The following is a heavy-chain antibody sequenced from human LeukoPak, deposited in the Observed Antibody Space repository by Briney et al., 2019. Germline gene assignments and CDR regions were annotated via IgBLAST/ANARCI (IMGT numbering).Heavy chain of an antibody. CDR1: GYTFTSYV. V-gene: IGHV1-18*01. CDR3: ARDRAWYCSGGSCYSDSFDY. D-gene: IGHD2-15*01. J-gene: IGHJ4*02. Sequence: GASVKVSCKASGYTFTSYVISWVRQAPGQGLEWVGWISAYYGNTNYAQKLQGRVTMTTDTSTSTAYMELRSLRSDDTAVYYCARDRAWYCSGGSCYSDSFDYWGQGTLVTVSS. CDR2: ISAYYGNT.